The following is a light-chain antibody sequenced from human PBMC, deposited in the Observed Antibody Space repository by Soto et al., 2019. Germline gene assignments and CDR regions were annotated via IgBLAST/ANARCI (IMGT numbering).Light chain of an antibody. CDR1: QGIRND. Sequence: ALQMPQSPYSLSASVGDRFNFSCRIIQGIRNDLAWHPQKPGKAPNLLIFDESEFQSDVPTRFSGNGSGTDLTLNISRLQPEDFATYYCLQLYDFSWTFGQGTELDIK. V-gene: IGKV1-6*01. CDR2: DES. J-gene: IGKJ1*01. CDR3: LQLYDFSWT.